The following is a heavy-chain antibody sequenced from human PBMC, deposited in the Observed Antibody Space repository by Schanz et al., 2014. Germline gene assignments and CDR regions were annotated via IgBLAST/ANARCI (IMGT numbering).Heavy chain of an antibody. V-gene: IGHV1-69*04. CDR1: GYSFTDYA. Sequence: VQLVQSGVEVKRPGASVRVSCKASGYSFTDYAIHWVRQAPGQGLEWMGRIIPILDKTNYAQKFQGRVTMTADKSTSTVYMEVSGLRSEDTAVYYCAKVDRTRYYAMDVWGQGTTVTVS. CDR3: AKVDRTRYYAMDV. J-gene: IGHJ6*02. CDR2: IIPILDKT. D-gene: IGHD3-9*01.